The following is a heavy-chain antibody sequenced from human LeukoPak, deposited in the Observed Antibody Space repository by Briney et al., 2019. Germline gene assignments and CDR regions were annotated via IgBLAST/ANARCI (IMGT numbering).Heavy chain of an antibody. CDR3: AKDHANTPVVTN. CDR1: GFTFNKYG. D-gene: IGHD2-21*02. V-gene: IGHV3-23*01. J-gene: IGHJ4*02. Sequence: GGSLRLSCAASGFTFNKYGLSWVRQAPGKGLEWVSGISNGGRSTYYADSVKGRFTISRDNSKNTVDLQMNNLRVDDTAIYYCAKDHANTPVVTNWGQGILVSVSS. CDR2: ISNGGRST.